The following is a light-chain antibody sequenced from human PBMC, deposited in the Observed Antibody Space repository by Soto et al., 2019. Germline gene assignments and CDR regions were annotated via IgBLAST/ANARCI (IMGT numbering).Light chain of an antibody. V-gene: IGKV1-33*01. CDR3: QQYDNLLIT. Sequence: DIQMTQPPSSLSASVGDRVTITCQASQDISNYLNWYQQKPGKAPKLLIYDPSNLETGVPSKFSGSGSGTDFTFTISSLQPEDIATYYCQQYDNLLITFGQGTRLEIK. CDR1: QDISNY. CDR2: DPS. J-gene: IGKJ5*01.